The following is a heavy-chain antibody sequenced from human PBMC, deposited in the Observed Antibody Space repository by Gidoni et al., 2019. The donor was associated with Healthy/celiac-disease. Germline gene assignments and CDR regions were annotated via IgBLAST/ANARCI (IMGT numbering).Heavy chain of an antibody. J-gene: IGHJ3*02. CDR3: AKDGKDTYSESYMDAFDI. D-gene: IGHD1-26*01. CDR2: MSGSGGST. Sequence: EVQLVESGGGLVQPGGSLSLPCAGSGLTFGSVARSWVRQAPGEGPEGVSAMSGSGGSTYYADSVKGRFTISRGNSNNTLYLQMNSLKAENTAVYYCAKDGKDTYSESYMDAFDIWGQGTMVTVSS. V-gene: IGHV3-23*04. CDR1: GLTFGSVA.